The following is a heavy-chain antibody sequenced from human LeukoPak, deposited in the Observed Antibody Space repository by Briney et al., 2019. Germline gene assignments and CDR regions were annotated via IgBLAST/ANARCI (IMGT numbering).Heavy chain of an antibody. Sequence: SETLPLTCAVYGGSFSGYYWSWIRQPPGKGLEGIGEINHSGSTNYNPSLKSRVTISVDTSKNQFSLKLSSVTAADTAVYYCARVPRSSSRWFDPWGQGTLVTVSS. CDR3: ARVPRSSSRWFDP. CDR1: GGSFSGYY. CDR2: INHSGST. V-gene: IGHV4-34*01. D-gene: IGHD6-6*01. J-gene: IGHJ5*02.